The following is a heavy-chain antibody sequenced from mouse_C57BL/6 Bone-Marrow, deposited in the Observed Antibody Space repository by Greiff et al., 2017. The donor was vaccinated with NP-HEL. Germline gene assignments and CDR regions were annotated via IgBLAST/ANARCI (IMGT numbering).Heavy chain of an antibody. J-gene: IGHJ1*03. CDR3: ASKTYCPWYFDV. CDR1: GFTFSDYG. CDR2: ISSGSSTI. Sequence: EVQVVESGGGLVKPGGSLKLSCAASGFTFSDYGMHWVRQAPEKGLEWVAYISSGSSTIYYADKVKGRFTITRDNAKNTLFLQMTSLRSEDTAMYYCASKTYCPWYFDVWGTGTTVTVSS. V-gene: IGHV5-17*01.